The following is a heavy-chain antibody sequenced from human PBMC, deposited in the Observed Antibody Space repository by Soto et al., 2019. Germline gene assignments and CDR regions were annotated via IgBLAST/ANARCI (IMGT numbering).Heavy chain of an antibody. V-gene: IGHV3-30-3*01. CDR1: GFTFSSYW. Sequence: GGSLRLSCAASGFTFSSYWMSWVRQAPGKGLEWVAVISYDGSNKYYADSVKGRFTISRDNSKNTLYLQMNSLRAEDTAVYYCARNYHSSGWYRFDYWGQGTLVTVSS. CDR3: ARNYHSSGWYRFDY. D-gene: IGHD6-19*01. J-gene: IGHJ4*02. CDR2: ISYDGSNK.